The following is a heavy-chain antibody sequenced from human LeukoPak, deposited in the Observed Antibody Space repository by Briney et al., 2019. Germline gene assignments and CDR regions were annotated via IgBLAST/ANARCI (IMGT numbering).Heavy chain of an antibody. CDR2: IYYSGST. Sequence: SETLSLACTVSGGSITTSSYYWGWIRQPPGKGLEWIGIIYYSGSTYYNPSLKGRVTISVDTSKNQFSLKLSSVTAADTAVYYCARAFRARYFDLWGRGTLVTVSS. CDR1: GGSITTSSYY. J-gene: IGHJ2*01. V-gene: IGHV4-39*01. D-gene: IGHD2/OR15-2a*01. CDR3: ARAFRARYFDL.